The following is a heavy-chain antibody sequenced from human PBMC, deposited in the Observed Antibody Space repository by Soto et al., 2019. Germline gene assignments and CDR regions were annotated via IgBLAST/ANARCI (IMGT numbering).Heavy chain of an antibody. Sequence: GASVKVSCKASGYTFTSCAMNWVRQAPGQGLEWMGWINTNTGNPTYAQGFTGRFVFSLDTSVSTAYLQICSLKAEDTAVYYCAREYDSSGYYYYYYGMDVWGQGTTVTVSS. J-gene: IGHJ6*02. CDR2: INTNTGNP. D-gene: IGHD3-22*01. CDR3: AREYDSSGYYYYYYGMDV. V-gene: IGHV7-4-1*01. CDR1: GYTFTSCA.